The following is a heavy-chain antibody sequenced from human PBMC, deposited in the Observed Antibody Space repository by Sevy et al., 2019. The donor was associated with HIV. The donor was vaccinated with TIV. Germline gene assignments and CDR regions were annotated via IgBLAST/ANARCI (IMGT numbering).Heavy chain of an antibody. CDR1: GFSLNDYW. J-gene: IGHJ1*01. V-gene: IGHV3-7*01. CDR2: INQNGSVS. D-gene: IGHD2-21*01. CDR3: VRAIATEASF. Sequence: GGSLRLSCALSGFSLNDYWMSWVRQAPGKGLEWVANINQNGSVSYYVDSVKGRFAISRDDARNLLYLQMNNLRVEDTALYYCVRAIATEASFWGQGTLVTVSS.